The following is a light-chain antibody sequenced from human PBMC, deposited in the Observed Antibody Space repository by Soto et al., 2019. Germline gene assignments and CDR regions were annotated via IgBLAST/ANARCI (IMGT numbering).Light chain of an antibody. J-gene: IGKJ4*01. V-gene: IGKV3-20*01. CDR1: QSISSN. CDR3: QQYVSSPAT. CDR2: GAS. Sequence: EIVMTQSPATLSVSPGESATISCRASQSISSNLTWYHQKPGQAPRLLISGASTRATGIPDRFSGSGSGTDFTLTISRLEPEDFAVYYCQQYVSSPATFGGGTKVDIK.